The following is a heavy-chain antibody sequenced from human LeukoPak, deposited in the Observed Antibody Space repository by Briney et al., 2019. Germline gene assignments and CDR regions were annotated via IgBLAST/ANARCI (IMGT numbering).Heavy chain of an antibody. Sequence: ASVRVSCKASGYTFTGYYMRWVRQAPGQGLEWMGWINPNSGGTNYAQKFQGRVTMTRDTSISTAYMELSRLRSDDTAVYYCARVVNIGSGWPYYFDYWGQGTLVTVSS. J-gene: IGHJ4*02. CDR1: GYTFTGYY. CDR3: ARVVNIGSGWPYYFDY. D-gene: IGHD6-19*01. CDR2: INPNSGGT. V-gene: IGHV1-2*02.